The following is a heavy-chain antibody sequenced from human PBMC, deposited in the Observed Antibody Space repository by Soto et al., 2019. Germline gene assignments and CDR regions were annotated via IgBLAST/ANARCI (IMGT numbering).Heavy chain of an antibody. CDR1: GGSISSSSYY. J-gene: IGHJ5*02. V-gene: IGHV4-39*07. D-gene: IGHD6-19*01. CDR2: IYHTGSI. CDR3: VRGSLYNFASSGTELWFDP. Sequence: SETLSLTCTVSGGSISSSSYYWGWIRQPPGKGLEWIGHIYHTGSIHYSPSLKSRVTISVDTPKNQFSLKLSSVTVADTAVYYCVRGSLYNFASSGTELWFDPWGQGALVTVSS.